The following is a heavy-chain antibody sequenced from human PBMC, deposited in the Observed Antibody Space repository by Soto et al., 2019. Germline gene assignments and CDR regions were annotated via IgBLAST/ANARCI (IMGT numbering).Heavy chain of an antibody. CDR2: ISGSGGST. J-gene: IGHJ5*02. V-gene: IGHV3-23*01. D-gene: IGHD6-19*01. CDR3: ANMGDQWPIPNNWFDP. Sequence: EVQLLESGGGLVQPGGSLRLSCAASGFTFSSYAMSWVRQAPGKGLEWVSAISGSGGSTYYADSVKGRFTISRDNSKNTLYLQMNSLRAYDTAVYYCANMGDQWPIPNNWFDPWGQGTLVTVSS. CDR1: GFTFSSYA.